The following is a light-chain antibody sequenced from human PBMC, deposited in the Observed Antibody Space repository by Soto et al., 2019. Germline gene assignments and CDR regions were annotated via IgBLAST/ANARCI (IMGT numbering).Light chain of an antibody. J-gene: IGKJ1*01. CDR3: QQYGSSWT. V-gene: IGKV3-20*01. CDR1: QSVSSSY. Sequence: EIVFTQSPGTLSLSPGERATLSCRASQSVSSSYLAWYQQRPGKAPRLLIYGASSRATGIPDRLSGSGSGTDFTLPIRRLEPEDFAVYYCQQYGSSWTFGQGTKVDIK. CDR2: GAS.